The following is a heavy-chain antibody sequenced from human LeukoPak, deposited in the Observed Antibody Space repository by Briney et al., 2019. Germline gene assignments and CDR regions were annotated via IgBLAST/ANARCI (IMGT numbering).Heavy chain of an antibody. Sequence: PSETLSLTCAVYGGSFSGYYWSWIRQPPGKGLEWIGEINHSGSTNYNPSLKSRVTISVDTSKNQFSLKLSSVTAADTAVYYCARRGITMVRGVINWFDPWGQGTLVTVSS. CDR1: GGSFSGYY. D-gene: IGHD3-10*01. CDR3: ARRGITMVRGVINWFDP. V-gene: IGHV4-34*01. J-gene: IGHJ5*02. CDR2: INHSGST.